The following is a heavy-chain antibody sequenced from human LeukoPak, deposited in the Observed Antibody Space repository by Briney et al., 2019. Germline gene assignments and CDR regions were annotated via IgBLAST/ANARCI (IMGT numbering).Heavy chain of an antibody. CDR3: ARARPYDSSGYCFDY. CDR2: IIPIFGTA. J-gene: IGHJ4*02. D-gene: IGHD3-22*01. Sequence: SVKVSCKASGYTFTSYGISWVRQAPGQGLEWMGGIIPIFGTANYAQKFQGRVTITADESTSTAYMELSSLRSEDTAVYYCARARPYDSSGYCFDYWGQGTLVTVSS. V-gene: IGHV1-69*13. CDR1: GYTFTSYG.